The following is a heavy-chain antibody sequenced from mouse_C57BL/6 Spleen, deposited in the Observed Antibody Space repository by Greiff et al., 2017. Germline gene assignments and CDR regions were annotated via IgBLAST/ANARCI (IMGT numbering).Heavy chain of an antibody. CDR2: ISDGGSYT. Sequence: EVQVVESGGGLVKPGGSLKLSCAASGFTFSSYAMSWVRQTPEKRLEWVATISDGGSYTYYPDNVKGRFTISRDNAKNNLYLQMSHLKSEDTAMYYCARGGNYGGWFAYWGQGTLVTVSA. D-gene: IGHD2-1*01. CDR1: GFTFSSYA. V-gene: IGHV5-4*01. J-gene: IGHJ3*01. CDR3: ARGGNYGGWFAY.